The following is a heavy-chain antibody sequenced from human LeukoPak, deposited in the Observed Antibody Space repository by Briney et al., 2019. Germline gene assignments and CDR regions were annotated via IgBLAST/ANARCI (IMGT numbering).Heavy chain of an antibody. D-gene: IGHD4-23*01. CDR1: GFTFSSYS. CDR2: ISSSSSYI. V-gene: IGHV3-21*01. Sequence: GSLRLSCAASGFTFSSYSMNWVRQAPGKGLEWVSSISSSSSYIYYADSVKGRFTISRDNAKNSLYLQMNSLRAEDTAVYYCATYDYGGTHLRHWGQGTLVTVSS. J-gene: IGHJ4*02. CDR3: ATYDYGGTHLRH.